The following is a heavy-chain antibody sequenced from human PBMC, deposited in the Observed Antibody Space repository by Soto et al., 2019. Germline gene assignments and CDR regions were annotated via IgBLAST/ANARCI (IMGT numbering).Heavy chain of an antibody. CDR2: IYYSGIT. CDR1: GGSITSYY. D-gene: IGHD3-10*01. J-gene: IGHJ4*02. Sequence: SETLSLTCTVSGGSITSYYWSWIRQPPGKGLEWTGYIYYSGITDYNPSLKSRVTISVDTSKSQFSLKLSSVTAADTAVYYCARGGGVYYFDYWGQRNPVTVRS. V-gene: IGHV4-59*01. CDR3: ARGGGVYYFDY.